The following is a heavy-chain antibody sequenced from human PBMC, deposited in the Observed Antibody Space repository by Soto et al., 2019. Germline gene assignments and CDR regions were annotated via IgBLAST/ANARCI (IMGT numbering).Heavy chain of an antibody. V-gene: IGHV1-3*01. D-gene: IGHD3-16*02. J-gene: IGHJ4*02. CDR2: INAGNGNT. CDR1: GYTFTSYA. Sequence: ASVKVSCKASGYTFTSYAMHWVRQAPGQRLEWMGWINAGNGNTKYSQKFQGRATITRDTSASTAYMELSSLRSEDTAVYYCATLLHLGELSRLGFDYWGQGTLVTVSS. CDR3: ATLLHLGELSRLGFDY.